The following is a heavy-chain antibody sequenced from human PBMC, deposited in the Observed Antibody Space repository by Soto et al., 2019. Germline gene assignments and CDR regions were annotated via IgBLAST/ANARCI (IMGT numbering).Heavy chain of an antibody. J-gene: IGHJ6*02. CDR1: GFTFSSYA. D-gene: IGHD3-3*01. CDR2: ISGSGGST. CDR3: AKEGVEYYDFWSGYLYDASWYYYGMDV. Sequence: GGSLRLSCAASGFTFSSYAMSWVRQAPGKGLEWVSAISGSGGSTYYADSVKGRFTISRDNSKNTLYLQMNSLRAEDTAVYYCAKEGVEYYDFWSGYLYDASWYYYGMDVWGQGTTVTVSS. V-gene: IGHV3-23*01.